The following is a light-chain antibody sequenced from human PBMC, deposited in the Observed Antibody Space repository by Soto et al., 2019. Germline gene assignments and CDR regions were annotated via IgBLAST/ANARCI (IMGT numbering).Light chain of an antibody. CDR3: QQSYSTPYT. Sequence: DILMTQSPSSLSASVGDRVTIVCRASQSITNYLNWFQQKPGKAPKLLIYAAISLQSGVPSRFSGSGSGTDFTLTVSSLQPEDFATYYCQQSYSTPYTFGQGTKLEIK. J-gene: IGKJ2*01. CDR1: QSITNY. CDR2: AAI. V-gene: IGKV1-39*01.